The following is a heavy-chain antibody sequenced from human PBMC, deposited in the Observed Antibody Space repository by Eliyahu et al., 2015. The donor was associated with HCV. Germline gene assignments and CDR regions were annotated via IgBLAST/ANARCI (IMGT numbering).Heavy chain of an antibody. CDR3: ARDTGNWYTPHY. CDR2: IYYSGST. D-gene: IGHD2-2*02. V-gene: IGHV4-39*07. CDR1: GGSISSSSYY. Sequence: QLQLQESGPGLVKPSETLSLTCTVSGGSISSSSYYWGWIRQPPGKGLEWIGNIYYSGSTYYNPSLKSRVTISVDTSKNQFSLKLSSVTAADTAVYYCARDTGNWYTPHYWGQGTLVTVSS. J-gene: IGHJ4*02.